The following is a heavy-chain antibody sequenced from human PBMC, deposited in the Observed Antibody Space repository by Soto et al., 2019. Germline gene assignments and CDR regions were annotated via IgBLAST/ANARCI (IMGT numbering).Heavy chain of an antibody. V-gene: IGHV1-8*01. CDR1: GYTFTSYD. D-gene: IGHD2-15*01. J-gene: IGHJ5*02. CDR2: MNPICGKP. Sequence: QVQLVQSGAEVKKPGASVKVSCKASGYTFTSYDINWVRQATGQGLEWMGGMNPICGKPNYTQKFQGRVTMTGNNSISTAYMELSSLRSEDTAVYYCARALGGGRGWFDLWGQGTLVTVSS. CDR3: ARALGGGRGWFDL.